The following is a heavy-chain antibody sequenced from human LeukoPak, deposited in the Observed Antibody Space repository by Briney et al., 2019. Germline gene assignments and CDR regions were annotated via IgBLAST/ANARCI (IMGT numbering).Heavy chain of an antibody. D-gene: IGHD6-13*01. J-gene: IGHJ4*02. Sequence: GGSLRLSCAVSGFTFSHYGMHWVRQAPGRGLEWVAVIWYDGSKKYYVDSVKGRFTISRDNSKNTVSLQMNSLRAEDTAVYYCARREISSFDYWGQGTLVTVSS. CDR3: ARREISSFDY. V-gene: IGHV3-33*01. CDR2: IWYDGSKK. CDR1: GFTFSHYG.